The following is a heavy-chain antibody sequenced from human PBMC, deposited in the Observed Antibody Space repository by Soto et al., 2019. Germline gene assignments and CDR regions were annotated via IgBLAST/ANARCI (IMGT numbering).Heavy chain of an antibody. CDR2: IYHSGST. Sequence: QLQLQESGSGLVKPSQTLSLTCAVSGGSISSGGYSWSWIRQPPGKGLEWIGYIYHSGSTYYNPSLKSRVTISVDTSKTQFSLKLRSVPAAATAVYYCARGGWNYAHYFDYWGQGTLVTVSS. CDR1: GGSISSGGYS. J-gene: IGHJ4*02. V-gene: IGHV4-30-2*01. D-gene: IGHD1-7*01. CDR3: ARGGWNYAHYFDY.